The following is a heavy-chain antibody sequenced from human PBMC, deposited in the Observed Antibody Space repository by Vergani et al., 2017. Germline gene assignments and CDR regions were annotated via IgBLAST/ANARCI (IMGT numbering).Heavy chain of an antibody. Sequence: QVQLQESGPGLVKPSETLSLTCTVSGGSISSYYWSWIRQHPGKGLEWIGYIYYSGSTNYNPSLKSRVTITVDTSKNQFSLKLSSVTAADTAVYYCARVLRGDEYYYYYMDVWGKGSTVTVSS. CDR1: GGSISSYY. J-gene: IGHJ6*03. V-gene: IGHV4-59*01. CDR3: ARVLRGDEYYYYYMDV. D-gene: IGHD3-16*01. CDR2: IYYSGST.